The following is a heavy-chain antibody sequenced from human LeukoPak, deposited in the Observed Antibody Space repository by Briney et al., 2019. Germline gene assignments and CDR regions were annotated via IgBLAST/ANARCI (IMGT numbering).Heavy chain of an antibody. CDR3: AKFEGATIPGWFNDY. CDR2: IDKTTYPT. D-gene: IGHD6-19*01. J-gene: IGHJ4*02. CDR1: EFIFSDYA. Sequence: GGSLRLSCAASEFIFSDYAMGWVRQAPGEGLEWVSTIDKTTYPTSYADSVKGRFTISRDNSKNTLYLQMNSLRTEDTAVYFCAKFEGATIPGWFNDYWGQGILVTVSS. V-gene: IGHV3-23*05.